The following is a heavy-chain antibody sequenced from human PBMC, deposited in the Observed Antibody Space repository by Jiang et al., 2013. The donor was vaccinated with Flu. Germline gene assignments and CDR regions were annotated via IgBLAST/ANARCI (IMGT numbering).Heavy chain of an antibody. Sequence: LLKPSETLSLTCTVSGASISSYYWHWIRQPAGKGLEWIGRIYISGSTNYNPSLKSRVTMSMDTSKKHISLELSSVTAADTAVYYCAGGSGRHFEYWGQGTLVTVSS. CDR3: AGGSGRHFEY. D-gene: IGHD1-1*01. CDR1: GASISSYY. CDR2: IYISGST. V-gene: IGHV4-4*07. J-gene: IGHJ4*02.